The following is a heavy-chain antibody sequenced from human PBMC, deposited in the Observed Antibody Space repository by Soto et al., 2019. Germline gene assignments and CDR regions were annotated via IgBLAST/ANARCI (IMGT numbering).Heavy chain of an antibody. J-gene: IGHJ4*02. CDR2: ISYDGSNK. Sequence: QVQLVESGGGVVQPGRSLRLSCAASGFTFSSYGMLWVRQAPGKGLEWVAVISYDGSNKYYADSVKGRFTISRDNSKNTLYLQMNSLRAEDTAVYYCARAHSPKRYYFDYWGQGTLVTVSS. CDR1: GFTFSSYG. V-gene: IGHV3-30*03. CDR3: ARAHSPKRYYFDY. D-gene: IGHD6-13*01.